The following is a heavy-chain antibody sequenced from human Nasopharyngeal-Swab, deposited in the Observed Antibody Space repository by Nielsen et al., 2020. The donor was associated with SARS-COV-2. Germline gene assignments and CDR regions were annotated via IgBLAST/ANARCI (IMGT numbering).Heavy chain of an antibody. CDR2: INHSGST. CDR3: ARGFEYGSGSYYRTYYYYYMDV. D-gene: IGHD3-10*01. Sequence: SETPSLTCAVYGGSFSGYYWSWIRQPPGKGLEWIGEINHSGSTNYNPSLKSRVTISVDTSKNQFSLKLSSVTAADTAVYYCARGFEYGSGSYYRTYYYYYMDVWGKGTTVTVSS. V-gene: IGHV4-34*01. CDR1: GGSFSGYY. J-gene: IGHJ6*03.